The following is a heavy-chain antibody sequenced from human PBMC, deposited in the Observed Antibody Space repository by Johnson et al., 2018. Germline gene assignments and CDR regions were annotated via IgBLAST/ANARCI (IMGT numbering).Heavy chain of an antibody. Sequence: QVQLVESGGGVVQPGRSLRLSCVASGFTFSSYGMHWVRQAPGKGLEWVAVISYDGSNKYYADSGKGRFTSSRDNSKNTLYLQMNSLRAEDTAVYYCAKDLTIGSGLKYYYYYMDVWGKGTTVTVSS. CDR1: GFTFSSYG. J-gene: IGHJ6*03. D-gene: IGHD6-19*01. CDR2: ISYDGSNK. CDR3: AKDLTIGSGLKYYYYYMDV. V-gene: IGHV3-30*18.